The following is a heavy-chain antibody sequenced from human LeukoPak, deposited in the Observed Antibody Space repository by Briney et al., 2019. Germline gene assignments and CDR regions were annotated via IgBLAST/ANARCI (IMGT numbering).Heavy chain of an antibody. CDR2: MYTSGGT. CDR3: ARGGGRRDSSGYYQNWFDP. J-gene: IGHJ5*02. D-gene: IGHD3-22*01. Sequence: SQTLSLTCTVSGGSISSQNYYWSWIRQPAGKGLEWIGRMYTSGGTNYNPSLQSRVTISLDTSKNQFSLKLSSVTAADTAVYYCARGGGRRDSSGYYQNWFDPWGQGTLVTVSS. V-gene: IGHV4-61*02. CDR1: GGSISSQNYY.